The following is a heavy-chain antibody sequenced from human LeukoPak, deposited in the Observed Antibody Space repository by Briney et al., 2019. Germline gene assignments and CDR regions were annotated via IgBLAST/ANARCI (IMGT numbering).Heavy chain of an antibody. CDR1: GFTFSSYA. D-gene: IGHD5-18*01. J-gene: IGHJ4*02. CDR3: ARVPPRYGLRSSPFDY. Sequence: PGRSLRLSCAASGFTFSSYAMHWVRQAPGKGLEWVAVISYDGSNKYYADSVKGRFTISRDNSKNTLYLQMNSLRAEDTAVYYCARVPPRYGLRSSPFDYWGQGTLVTVSS. V-gene: IGHV3-30-3*01. CDR2: ISYDGSNK.